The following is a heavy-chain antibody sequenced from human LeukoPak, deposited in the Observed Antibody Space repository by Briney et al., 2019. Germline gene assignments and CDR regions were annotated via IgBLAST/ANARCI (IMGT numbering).Heavy chain of an antibody. CDR3: AKVPRGVAEQLINFDY. Sequence: GGSLRLSCAASGFTFSSYAMSWVRQAPGKGLEWVSAISGSGGSTYYADSVKGRFTISRDNSKNTLYLQMNSLRAEDTAVYYCAKVPRGVAEQLINFDYWGQGTLVTVSS. J-gene: IGHJ4*02. D-gene: IGHD6-6*01. CDR1: GFTFSSYA. CDR2: ISGSGGST. V-gene: IGHV3-23*01.